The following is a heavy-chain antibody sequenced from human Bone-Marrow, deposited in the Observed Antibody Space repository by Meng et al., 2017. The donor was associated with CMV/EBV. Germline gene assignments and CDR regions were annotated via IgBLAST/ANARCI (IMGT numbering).Heavy chain of an antibody. CDR2: ISSSSSTI. CDR1: GFTFSSYS. D-gene: IGHD3-3*01. V-gene: IGHV3-48*04. Sequence: GGSLRLSCAASGFTFSSYSMNWVRQAPGKGLEWVSYISSSSSTIYYADSVKGRFTISRDNAKNSLYLQMNSLRAEDTAVYYCARGMDDFWSGYFAFDIWGQGTMVTVSS. J-gene: IGHJ3*02. CDR3: ARGMDDFWSGYFAFDI.